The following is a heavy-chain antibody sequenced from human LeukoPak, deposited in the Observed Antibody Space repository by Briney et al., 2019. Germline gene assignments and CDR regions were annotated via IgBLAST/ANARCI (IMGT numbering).Heavy chain of an antibody. D-gene: IGHD6-13*01. Sequence: PSETLSLTCAVYGGSFGGYYWSWIRQPPGKGLEWIGEINHSGSTNYNPSLKSRVTISVDTSKNQFSLKLSSVTAADTAVYYCARRRSSSWSNYAFDIWGQGTMVTVSS. CDR3: ARRRSSSWSNYAFDI. CDR2: INHSGST. V-gene: IGHV4-34*01. CDR1: GGSFGGYY. J-gene: IGHJ3*02.